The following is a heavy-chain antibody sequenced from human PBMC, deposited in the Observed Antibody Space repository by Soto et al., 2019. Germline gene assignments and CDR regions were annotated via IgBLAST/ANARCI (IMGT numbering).Heavy chain of an antibody. CDR3: ARHGPPPGCSGGSCYRDAFYI. CDR2: IYYSGST. V-gene: IGHV4-59*08. CDR1: GGSISSYY. D-gene: IGHD2-15*01. Sequence: QVQLQESGPGLVKPSETLSLTCTVSGGSISSYYWSWIRQPPGKGLEWIGYIYYSGSTNYNPSLKSRVNISVDTSKNQFSLKLSSVTAADTAVYYCARHGPPPGCSGGSCYRDAFYIWGQGTMVTVSS. J-gene: IGHJ3*02.